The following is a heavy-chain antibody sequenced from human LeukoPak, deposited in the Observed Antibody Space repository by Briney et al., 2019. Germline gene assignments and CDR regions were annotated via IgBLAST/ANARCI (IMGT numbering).Heavy chain of an antibody. D-gene: IGHD2-2*01. CDR2: IYGRGRT. Sequence: GGSLRLSCAASGFTVSDNYMSWVRQAPGKGLEWVSLIYGRGRTFYTDSVKGRFTISRDNSNNTLYLQMNSLRAEDTAVYYCARDSLGSTTSCFAYWGQGTLVTVSS. CDR1: GFTVSDNY. V-gene: IGHV3-66*01. CDR3: ARDSLGSTTSCFAY. J-gene: IGHJ4*02.